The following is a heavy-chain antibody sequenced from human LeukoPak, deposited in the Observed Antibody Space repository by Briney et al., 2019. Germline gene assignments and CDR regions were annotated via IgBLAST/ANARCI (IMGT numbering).Heavy chain of an antibody. D-gene: IGHD5-18*01. J-gene: IGHJ3*02. V-gene: IGHV3-66*02. CDR1: GFTVSSNY. CDR2: IYSGGST. CDR3: ARGYSYGEGAFDI. Sequence: GGSLRLSCAASGFTVSSNYMSWFRQAPGKGLEWVSVIYSGGSTYYADSVKGRFTISRDNSKNTLYLQMNSLRAEDTAVYYCARGYSYGEGAFDIWGQGTMVTVSS.